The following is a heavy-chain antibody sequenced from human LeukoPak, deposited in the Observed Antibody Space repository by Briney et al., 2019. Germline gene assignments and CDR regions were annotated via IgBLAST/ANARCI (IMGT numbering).Heavy chain of an antibody. Sequence: SETLLTCTVSGDSISSSKKYWGWVRQPPGKGLEWIGSIYYSGNTYYNPSLKSRVTISLDTSRNQFSLRLSSVTAADTADYYCARAQGNGLIDFWGQGTLVTVSS. V-gene: IGHV4-39*01. CDR3: ARAQGNGLIDF. D-gene: IGHD3/OR15-3a*01. CDR2: IYYSGNT. J-gene: IGHJ4*02. CDR1: GDSISSSKKY.